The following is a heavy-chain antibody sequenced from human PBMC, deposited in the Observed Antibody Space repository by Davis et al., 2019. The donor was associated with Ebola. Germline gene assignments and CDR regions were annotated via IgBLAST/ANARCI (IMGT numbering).Heavy chain of an antibody. V-gene: IGHV1-69*04. J-gene: IGHJ3*02. Sequence: AASVKVSCKASGGTFSSYAISWVRQAPGQGLEWMGRIIPILGIANYAQKFQGRVTMTRDTSTSTVYMELSSLRSEDTAVYYCARGNYYYGSGSLLGAFDIWGQGTMVTVSS. CDR1: GGTFSSYA. CDR3: ARGNYYYGSGSLLGAFDI. D-gene: IGHD3-10*01. CDR2: IIPILGIA.